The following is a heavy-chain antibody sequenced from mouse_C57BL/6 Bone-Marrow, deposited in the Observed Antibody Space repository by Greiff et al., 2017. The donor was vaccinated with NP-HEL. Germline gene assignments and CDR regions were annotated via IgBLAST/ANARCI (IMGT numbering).Heavy chain of an antibody. V-gene: IGHV1-9*01. Sequence: QVQLKQSGAELMKPGASVKLSCKATGYTFTGYWIEWVKQRHGHGLEWIGEILPGSGSTNYNEKFKGKATFTADTSSNTAYMQLSSLTTEDSAIYYCATRRRFYYSSLAYWGQGTLVTVSA. CDR3: ATRRRFYYSSLAY. J-gene: IGHJ3*01. CDR1: GYTFTGYW. D-gene: IGHD2-12*01. CDR2: ILPGSGST.